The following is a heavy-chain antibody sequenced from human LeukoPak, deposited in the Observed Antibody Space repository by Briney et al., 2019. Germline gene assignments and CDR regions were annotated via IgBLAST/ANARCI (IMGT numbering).Heavy chain of an antibody. CDR3: ARGATISETGYFDF. V-gene: IGHV4-4*08. Sequence: PSETLSLTCNVSGDSLTSHFWSWIRQTPGKGLEWIGYVFHSGTTNYSPSLKSRVTISLDTSKKQFYLRLASVTAADTAVYYCARGATISETGYFDFWGQGTLVTVSS. CDR1: GDSLTSHF. D-gene: IGHD5-24*01. CDR2: VFHSGTT. J-gene: IGHJ4*03.